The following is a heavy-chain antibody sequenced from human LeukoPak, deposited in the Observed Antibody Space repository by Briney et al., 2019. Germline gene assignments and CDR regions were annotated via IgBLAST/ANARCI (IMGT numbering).Heavy chain of an antibody. CDR3: ARGLGLGFCSGGTCPSFDY. Sequence: GGSLRLSCAASGFTFSSYAMSWVRPAPEKGLEGVATISGSGGGTYYADSVKGRFTISRDNSENTLYLQMNSLRAEDTAVYYCARGLGLGFCSGGTCPSFDYWGQGTRVTV. CDR2: ISGSGGGT. V-gene: IGHV3-23*01. CDR1: GFTFSSYA. J-gene: IGHJ4*02. D-gene: IGHD2-15*01.